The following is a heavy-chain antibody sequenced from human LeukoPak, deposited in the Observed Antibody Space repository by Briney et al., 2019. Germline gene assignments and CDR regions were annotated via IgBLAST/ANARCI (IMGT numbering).Heavy chain of an antibody. CDR1: GGSFSSGGNY. Sequence: SQTLSLTCSVSGGSFSSGGNYWTWIRQRPGTGLQWIGYIYDSGSTYYNPSLKSRGTISADTSKNQFSLRLDSLTAADTAVYYCARDGGYGGNFDYWGRGTLVIVSS. CDR3: ARDGGYGGNFDY. V-gene: IGHV4-31*03. CDR2: IYDSGST. D-gene: IGHD4-23*01. J-gene: IGHJ4*02.